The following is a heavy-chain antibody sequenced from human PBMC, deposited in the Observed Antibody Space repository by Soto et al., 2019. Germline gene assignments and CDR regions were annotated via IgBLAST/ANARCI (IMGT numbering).Heavy chain of an antibody. Sequence: QLQLQESGSGLVKPSQTLSLTCAVSGGSISSGGYSWSWIRQPPGKGLEWIGYLYHSGSTYYNPSLTIRVTISVDRSKNQFSLKLSSVTAADTAVYYCARASPSADYSSSSYYYGMDVWGQGTTVTASS. CDR3: ARASPSADYSSSSYYYGMDV. D-gene: IGHD6-13*01. J-gene: IGHJ6*02. V-gene: IGHV4-30-2*01. CDR2: LYHSGST. CDR1: GGSISSGGYS.